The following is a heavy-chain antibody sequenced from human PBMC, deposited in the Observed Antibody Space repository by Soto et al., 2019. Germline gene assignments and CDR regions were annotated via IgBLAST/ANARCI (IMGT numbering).Heavy chain of an antibody. J-gene: IGHJ6*02. CDR2: IYSGGNT. V-gene: IGHV3-66*01. CDR1: GFTVSSNY. Sequence: EVQLVESGGGLVQPGGSLRLSCAASGFTVSSNYMSWVRQAPGKGLEWVSLIYSGGNTHYADSVKGRFTISRDDSKNTLYLQMSGLRGEDTAVYYCARLDVWGQGTTVTVSS. CDR3: ARLDV.